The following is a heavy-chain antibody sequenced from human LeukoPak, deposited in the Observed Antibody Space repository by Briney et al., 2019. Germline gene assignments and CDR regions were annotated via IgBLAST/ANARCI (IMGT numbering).Heavy chain of an antibody. D-gene: IGHD3-9*01. V-gene: IGHV1-8*01. Sequence: ASVKVSCKASGYTFTSYDINWVRQATGQGLEWMGWMNPNSGNTGYAQKLQGRVTMTTDTSTSTAYMELRSLRSDDTAVYYCARDPGYDILTGYSPPDYWGQGTLVTVSS. J-gene: IGHJ4*02. CDR3: ARDPGYDILTGYSPPDY. CDR1: GYTFTSYD. CDR2: MNPNSGNT.